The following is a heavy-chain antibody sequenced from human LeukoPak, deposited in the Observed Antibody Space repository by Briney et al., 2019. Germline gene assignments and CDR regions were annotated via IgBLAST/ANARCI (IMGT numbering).Heavy chain of an antibody. CDR3: ARVQTDSRGWYRFDY. J-gene: IGHJ4*02. CDR2: ISGSSSTI. Sequence: GGSLRLSCAASGITFSTSTMNWVRQAPGKGLEWVSYISGSSSTIYYADSVKGRFTVSRDNAGNSLYLQMNNLRDDDTAVYFCARVQTDSRGWYRFDYWGQGTLVTVSS. D-gene: IGHD6-19*01. CDR1: GITFSTST. V-gene: IGHV3-48*02.